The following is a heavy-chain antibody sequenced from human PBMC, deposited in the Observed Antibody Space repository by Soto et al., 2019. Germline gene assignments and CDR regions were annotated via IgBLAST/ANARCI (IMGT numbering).Heavy chain of an antibody. CDR3: AKTETFNGYYNAFDC. Sequence: PGGSLRLSGSDSGFSFSGYAVTWVRQAPGKGLEWVSAISGSGSSTYYADSVKGRFTISRDNSKNTVYLQMNSLSAGDTAVYYCAKTETFNGYYNAFDCWGLGTRVTVSS. D-gene: IGHD3-9*01. V-gene: IGHV3-23*01. CDR2: ISGSGSST. J-gene: IGHJ4*02. CDR1: GFSFSGYA.